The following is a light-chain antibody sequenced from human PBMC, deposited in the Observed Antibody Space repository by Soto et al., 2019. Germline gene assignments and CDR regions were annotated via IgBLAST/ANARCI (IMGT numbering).Light chain of an antibody. Sequence: EIVLTQSPATLSLSPGERATLSCRASQSVSSYLAWYQQKPGQAPMLLIYDPSNRATGVPARFSGSGSGTDFTLTISSLEPEYFAVYYCQQRSNWPRTFGGGTNVEIK. J-gene: IGKJ4*01. CDR2: DPS. CDR1: QSVSSY. CDR3: QQRSNWPRT. V-gene: IGKV3-11*01.